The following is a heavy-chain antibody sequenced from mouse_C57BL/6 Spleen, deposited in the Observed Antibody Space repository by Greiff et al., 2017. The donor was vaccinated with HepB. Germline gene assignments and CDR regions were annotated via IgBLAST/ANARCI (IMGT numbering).Heavy chain of an antibody. Sequence: DVMLVESGGGLVQPGGSLKLSCAASGFTFSDYGMAWVRQAPRKGPEWVAFISNLAYSIYYADTVTGRFTISRENAKNTLYLEMSSLRSEDTAMYYCARGRDGYYGAMDYWGQGTSVTVSS. V-gene: IGHV5-15*04. CDR1: GFTFSDYG. CDR2: ISNLAYSI. CDR3: ARGRDGYYGAMDY. D-gene: IGHD2-3*01. J-gene: IGHJ4*01.